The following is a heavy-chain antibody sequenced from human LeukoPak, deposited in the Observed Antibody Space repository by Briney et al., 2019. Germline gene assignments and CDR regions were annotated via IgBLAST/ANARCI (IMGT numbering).Heavy chain of an antibody. CDR3: ARDQGSSGWHGGAFDI. Sequence: SETLSLTCSVSGYSISSGGYYWSWIRQHPGKRLEWLGYIYYSGSTYYNPSLKSRVTISVDTSKNQFSLKLSSVTAADTAVYYCARDQGSSGWHGGAFDIWGQGTMVTVSS. D-gene: IGHD6-19*01. CDR2: IYYSGST. J-gene: IGHJ3*02. CDR1: GYSISSGGYY. V-gene: IGHV4-31*03.